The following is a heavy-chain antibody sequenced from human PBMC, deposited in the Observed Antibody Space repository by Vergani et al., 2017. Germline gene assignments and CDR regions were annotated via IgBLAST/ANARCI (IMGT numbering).Heavy chain of an antibody. Sequence: QVPLVESGRGAVQPGRSLSLSCVVSGFTPSYYGMHWVRQAPGKGLEWVAVISYDGTQKYYADSVKGRFTISRDNSKSTLYLQMNSLRTEDTAVYYCATKSCGTPGCQIGYFREWGQGTLVTVSS. CDR2: ISYDGTQK. CDR3: ATKSCGTPGCQIGYFRE. J-gene: IGHJ1*01. V-gene: IGHV3-30*03. CDR1: GFTPSYYG. D-gene: IGHD1-1*01.